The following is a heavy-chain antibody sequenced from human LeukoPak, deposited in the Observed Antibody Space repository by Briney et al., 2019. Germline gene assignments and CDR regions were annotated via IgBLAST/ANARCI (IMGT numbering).Heavy chain of an antibody. CDR3: ARGGSPPEALGDALNI. CDR1: GFTFSNYW. Sequence: PGGSLRLSCAASGFTFSNYWMHWVRQAPGKGLVGVSRINSDGRSIIYADTVKARFTLSRDNAKHTLYLQINSLRVEDTAVYYCARGGSPPEALGDALNIWGRGTMVTVSS. D-gene: IGHD1-26*01. CDR2: INSDGRSI. J-gene: IGHJ3*02. V-gene: IGHV3-74*01.